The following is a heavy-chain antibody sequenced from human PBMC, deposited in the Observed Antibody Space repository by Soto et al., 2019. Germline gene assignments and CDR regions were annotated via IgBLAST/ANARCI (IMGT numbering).Heavy chain of an antibody. J-gene: IGHJ5*02. Sequence: QVQLQESGPGLVKPSQTLSLSCTVSGGSISSGGYYWSWIRQHPGKGLEWIGYIYYSGSTYYNPSLKKRVTISVATSKNQSSLKLSSGTAGDTAVYVCARVEGGMVRGPDPRLNWFDPWGQGTLVTVSS. V-gene: IGHV4-31*03. CDR1: GGSISSGGYY. D-gene: IGHD3-10*01. CDR3: ARVEGGMVRGPDPRLNWFDP. CDR2: IYYSGST.